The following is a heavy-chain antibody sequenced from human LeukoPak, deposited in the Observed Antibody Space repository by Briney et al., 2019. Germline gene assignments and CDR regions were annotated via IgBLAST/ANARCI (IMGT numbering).Heavy chain of an antibody. CDR3: ASSDGNWFDP. CDR2: IYYSGST. Sequence: SETLSLTCSVHRGSISSSSYYWGWIRQPPGKGLEWIGSIYYSGSTYYNPSLQSRVTISVDTSKNQFSLKLSSVTAADTAVYYCASSDGNWFDPWGQGTLVTVSS. CDR1: RGSISSSSYY. V-gene: IGHV4-39*01. J-gene: IGHJ5*02.